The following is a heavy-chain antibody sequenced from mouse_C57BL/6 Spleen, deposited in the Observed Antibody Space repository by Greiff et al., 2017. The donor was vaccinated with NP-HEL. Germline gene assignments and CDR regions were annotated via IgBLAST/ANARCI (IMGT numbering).Heavy chain of an antibody. CDR2: ISGGGGNT. CDR1: GFTFSSYT. J-gene: IGHJ1*03. D-gene: IGHD2-3*01. V-gene: IGHV5-9*01. Sequence: EVQVVESGGGLVKPGGSLKLSCAASGFTFSSYTMSWVRQTPEKRLEWVATISGGGGNTYYPDSVKGRFTISRDNAKNTLYLQMSSLRSEDTALYYCARHEDDYGYFDVWGTGTTVTVSS. CDR3: ARHEDDYGYFDV.